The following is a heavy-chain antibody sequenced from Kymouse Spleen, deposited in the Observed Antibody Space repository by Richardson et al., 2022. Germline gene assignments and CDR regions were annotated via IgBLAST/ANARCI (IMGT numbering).Heavy chain of an antibody. D-gene: IGHD3-10*01. CDR3: AREGGTMVRAYYYGMDV. Sequence: QVQLQESGPGLVKPSGTLSLTCAVSGGSISSSNWWSWVRQPPGKGLEWIGEIYHSGSTNYNPSLKSRVTISVDKSKNQFSLKLSSVTAADTAVYYCAREGGTMVRAYYYGMDVWGQGTTVTVSS. CDR2: IYHSGST. CDR1: GGSISSSNW. J-gene: IGHJ6*02. V-gene: IGHV4-4*02.